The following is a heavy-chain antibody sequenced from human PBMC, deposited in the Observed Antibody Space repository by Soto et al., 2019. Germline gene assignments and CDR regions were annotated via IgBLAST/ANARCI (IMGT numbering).Heavy chain of an antibody. Sequence: GASVKVSCKASGGTFSSYAISWVRQAPGQGLEWMGGIIPIFGTANYAQKFQGRVTITADESTSTAYMELSSLRSEDTAVYYCARARLSSTRYYYYGMDVWGQGTTVTSP. D-gene: IGHD6-13*01. J-gene: IGHJ6*02. CDR3: ARARLSSTRYYYYGMDV. CDR1: GGTFSSYA. CDR2: IIPIFGTA. V-gene: IGHV1-69*01.